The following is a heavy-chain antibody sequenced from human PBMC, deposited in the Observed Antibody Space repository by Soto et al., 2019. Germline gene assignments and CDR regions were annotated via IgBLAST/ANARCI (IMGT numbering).Heavy chain of an antibody. J-gene: IGHJ4*02. CDR1: GFTFDDYA. CDR2: ISWNSGSI. D-gene: IGHD6-13*01. Sequence: GGSLRLSCAASGFTFDDYAMHWVRQAPGKGLEWVSGISWNSGSIGYADSVKGRFTISRDNAKNSLYLQMNSLRAEDTALYYCAKDTSLWDSSGWYYFDYWGQGTLVTVSS. CDR3: AKDTSLWDSSGWYYFDY. V-gene: IGHV3-9*01.